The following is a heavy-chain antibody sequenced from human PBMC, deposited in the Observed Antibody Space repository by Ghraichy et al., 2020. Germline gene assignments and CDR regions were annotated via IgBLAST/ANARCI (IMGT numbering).Heavy chain of an antibody. D-gene: IGHD1-20*01. CDR3: ARVHNWNGKMVDV. V-gene: IGHV4-34*01. CDR1: GGSFSGYY. J-gene: IGHJ6*04. CDR2: INHSGST. Sequence: SETLSLTCAVYGGSFSGYYWSWIRQPPGKGLEWIGEINHSGSTNYNPSLKSRVTISVDTSKNQFSLKLSSVTAADTAVYYCARVHNWNGKMVDVWGKGTTVTVSS.